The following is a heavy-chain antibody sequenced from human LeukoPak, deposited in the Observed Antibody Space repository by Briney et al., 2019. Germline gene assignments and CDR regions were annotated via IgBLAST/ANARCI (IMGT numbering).Heavy chain of an antibody. D-gene: IGHD2-15*01. CDR2: MNPNSGNT. CDR3: ARGYCSGGSCYSWYYYYGMDV. J-gene: IGHJ6*02. CDR1: GYTFTSYD. Sequence: ASVKVSCKASGYTFTSYDINWVRQATGQGLEWMGWMNPNSGNTDSAQKFQGRVTMTRNTSISTAYMELSSLRSEDTAVYYCARGYCSGGSCYSWYYYYGMDVWGQGTAVTVSS. V-gene: IGHV1-8*01.